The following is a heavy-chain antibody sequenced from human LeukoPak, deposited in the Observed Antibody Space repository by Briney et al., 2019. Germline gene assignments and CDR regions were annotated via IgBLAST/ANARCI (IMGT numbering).Heavy chain of an antibody. CDR1: GYTFTSYG. D-gene: IGHD2-2*02. CDR2: ISAYNGNT. J-gene: IGHJ4*02. CDR3: ARDHCSSTSCYTLFDY. V-gene: IGHV1-18*01. Sequence: ASVKVSCKASGYTFTSYGISWVRQAPGQGLEWMGWISAYNGNTNYAQKLQGRVTMTTDTSTSTAYVELRSLRSDDTAVYYCARDHCSSTSCYTLFDYWGQGTLVTVSS.